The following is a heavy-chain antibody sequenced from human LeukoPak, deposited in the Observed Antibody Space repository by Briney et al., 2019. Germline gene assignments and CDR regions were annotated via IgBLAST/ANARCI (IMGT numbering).Heavy chain of an antibody. V-gene: IGHV4-34*01. Sequence: SETLSLTCAVYSGSFSGYYWSWIPQPPGKGLEWLGEINHSGSTNYNPSLKSRVTISVDTSKNQFSLKLTSVTVADTALYYCARVVSGLVVPPTRGDYFDSWGQGTVVTVSS. J-gene: IGHJ4*02. CDR1: SGSFSGYY. D-gene: IGHD2-2*01. CDR3: ARVVSGLVVPPTRGDYFDS. CDR2: INHSGST.